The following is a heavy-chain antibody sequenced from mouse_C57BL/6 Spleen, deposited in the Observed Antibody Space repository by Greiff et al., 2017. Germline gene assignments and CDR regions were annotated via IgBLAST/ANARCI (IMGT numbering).Heavy chain of an antibody. CDR3: ANYYGSGGFAY. J-gene: IGHJ3*01. CDR1: GYTFTSYW. Sequence: QVQLQQPGAELVMPGASVKLSCKASGYTFTSYWMHWVKQRPGQGLEWIGEIDPSDSYTNYNQKFKGKSTLTVDKSSSTAYMQLSSLTSEDSAVXYCANYYGSGGFAYWGQGTLVTVSA. CDR2: IDPSDSYT. D-gene: IGHD1-1*01. V-gene: IGHV1-69*01.